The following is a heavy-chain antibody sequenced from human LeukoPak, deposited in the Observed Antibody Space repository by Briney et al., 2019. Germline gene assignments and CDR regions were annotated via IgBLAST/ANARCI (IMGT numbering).Heavy chain of an antibody. CDR3: ARESLGTAYDY. CDR2: INPSGGST. J-gene: IGHJ4*02. Sequence: AASVNVSCKASGYTFTSYYMHWVRQPPGQGLEWMGIINPSGGSTSYAQKFQGRVTMTRDTSTSTVYMELSSLRSEDTAVYYCARESLGTAYDYWGQGTLVTVSS. D-gene: IGHD7-27*01. V-gene: IGHV1-46*01. CDR1: GYTFTSYY.